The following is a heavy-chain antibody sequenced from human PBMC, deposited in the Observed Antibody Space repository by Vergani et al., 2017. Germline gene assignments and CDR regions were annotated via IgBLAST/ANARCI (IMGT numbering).Heavy chain of an antibody. V-gene: IGHV4-61*02. CDR2: IYTSGST. Sequence: QVQLQESGPGLVKPSQTLSLTCTVSGGSISSGSYYWSWIRQPAGKGLEWIGRIYTSGSTNYNPSLKRRVTISVDTSKNQFSLKLSSVTAADTAVYYCARDSYYYAGRGMDVWGQGTTVTVSS. D-gene: IGHD3-10*01. J-gene: IGHJ6*02. CDR1: GGSISSGSYY. CDR3: ARDSYYYAGRGMDV.